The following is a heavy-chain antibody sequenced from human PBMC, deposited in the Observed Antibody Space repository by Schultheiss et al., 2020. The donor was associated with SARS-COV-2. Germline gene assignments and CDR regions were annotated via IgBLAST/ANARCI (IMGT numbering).Heavy chain of an antibody. CDR3: ARESYYDSSGYSNYYYYGMDV. CDR2: IYSGGST. Sequence: GGSLRLSCAASGFTVSSNYMSWVRQAPGKGLEWVSVIYSGGSTYYADSVKGRFTISRDNSKNTLYLQMNSLRAEDTAVYYCARESYYDSSGYSNYYYYGMDVWGQGTTVTVSS. V-gene: IGHV3-53*01. CDR1: GFTVSSNY. J-gene: IGHJ6*02. D-gene: IGHD3-22*01.